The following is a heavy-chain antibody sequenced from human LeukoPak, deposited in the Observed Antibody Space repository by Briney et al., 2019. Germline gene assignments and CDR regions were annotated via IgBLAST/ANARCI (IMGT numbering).Heavy chain of an antibody. CDR1: GFTFSNYA. Sequence: PGASLRLSCAASGFTFSNYAMSWVRQAPGKGLEWVSAIVGSGSNTYYADSVKGRFTISRDNPKNTLYLQMNSLRAEDTAVYYCAKRGDYDILTGYYDSDYWGQGTLVTVSS. J-gene: IGHJ4*02. V-gene: IGHV3-23*01. CDR2: IVGSGSNT. D-gene: IGHD3-9*01. CDR3: AKRGDYDILTGYYDSDY.